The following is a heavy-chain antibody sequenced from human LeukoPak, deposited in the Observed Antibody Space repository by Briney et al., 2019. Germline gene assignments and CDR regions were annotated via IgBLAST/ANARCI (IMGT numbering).Heavy chain of an antibody. CDR3: ARVGVVPAARGRRAFDI. J-gene: IGHJ3*02. CDR2: IYHSGST. Sequence: SETLSLTCAVSGYSISSGYYWGWIRQPPGKGLEWIGSIYHSGSTYYNPSLKSRVTISVDTSKNQFSLKLSSVTAADTAVYYCARVGVVPAARGRRAFDIWGQGTMVTVSS. CDR1: GYSISSGYY. D-gene: IGHD2-2*01. V-gene: IGHV4-38-2*01.